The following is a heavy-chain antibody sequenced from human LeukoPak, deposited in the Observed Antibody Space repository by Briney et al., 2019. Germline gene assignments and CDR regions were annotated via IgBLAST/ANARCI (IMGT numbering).Heavy chain of an antibody. CDR2: IWFDGSNI. CDR1: GFTFSSYE. Sequence: PGGSLRLSCAASGFTFSSYEMNWVRQAPGKGLEWVAIIWFDGSNIQYADSVKGRFTISRDDSKSTLFLQMNSLRAEDTAVYYCAREHGDYSFDYWAREPWSPSPQ. V-gene: IGHV3-33*08. J-gene: IGHJ4*02. D-gene: IGHD4-17*01. CDR3: AREHGDYSFDY.